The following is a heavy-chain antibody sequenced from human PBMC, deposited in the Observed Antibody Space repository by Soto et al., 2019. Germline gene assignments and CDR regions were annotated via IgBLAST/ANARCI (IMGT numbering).Heavy chain of an antibody. V-gene: IGHV4-4*02. CDR1: GGSLTSNDW. D-gene: IGHD2-21*01. CDR3: ARSTAGDDCTF. CDR2: IHHSAST. Sequence: QVQLQESGPGLVKPSGTLSLTCAVSGGSLTSNDWWTWVRQPPGEGLEWVGQIHHSASTFYNTSMNSRTTDSINVTANHIALQLDAVTAADTSLYYCARSTAGDDCTFWGQATMATV. J-gene: IGHJ3*01.